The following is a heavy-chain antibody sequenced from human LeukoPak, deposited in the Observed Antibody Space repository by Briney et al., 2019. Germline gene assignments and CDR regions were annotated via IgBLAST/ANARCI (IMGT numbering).Heavy chain of an antibody. CDR2: IYYSGST. CDR1: GGSISSSSYY. Sequence: SETLSLTCTVSGGSISSSSYYWAWIRQPPGKGLEWIGTIYYSGSTYYNPSLKSRGAVSADTSKNQFSLKLSSVTAADTAVYYCASYSSGWYFFDYWGQGTLVTVSS. V-gene: IGHV4-39*01. J-gene: IGHJ4*02. CDR3: ASYSSGWYFFDY. D-gene: IGHD6-19*01.